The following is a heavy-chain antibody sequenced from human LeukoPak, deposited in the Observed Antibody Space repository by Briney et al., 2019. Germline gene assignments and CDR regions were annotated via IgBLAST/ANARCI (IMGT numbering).Heavy chain of an antibody. CDR1: GGSISSSSYY. Sequence: SETLSLTRTVSGGSISSSSYYWGWIRQPPGKGLEWIGSIYYSGSTYYDPSLKSRVTISVDTSKNQFSLKLSSVTAADTAVYYCSSIAAASNYWGQGTLVTVSS. D-gene: IGHD6-13*01. V-gene: IGHV4-39*01. CDR3: SSIAAASNY. CDR2: IYYSGST. J-gene: IGHJ4*02.